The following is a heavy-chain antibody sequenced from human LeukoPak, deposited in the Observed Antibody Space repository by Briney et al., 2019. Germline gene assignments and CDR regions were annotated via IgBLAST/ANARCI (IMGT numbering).Heavy chain of an antibody. CDR2: IYHSGST. D-gene: IGHD4-11*01. V-gene: IGHV4-38-2*01. CDR3: ARVAVDYPNCLHP. Sequence: SETLSLTCAVSGYSISSRYYWGWIRQPPGKGLEWIGSIYHSGSTYYNPSLKSRVTISVDTSKNQFSLKLSSVTAADTAVYYCARVAVDYPNCLHPGGQGTLVTVSS. CDR1: GYSISSRYY. J-gene: IGHJ5*02.